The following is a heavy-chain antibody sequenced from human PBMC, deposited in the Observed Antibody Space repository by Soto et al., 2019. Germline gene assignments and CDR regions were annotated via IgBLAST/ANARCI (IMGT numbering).Heavy chain of an antibody. J-gene: IGHJ4*02. V-gene: IGHV3-30-3*01. CDR1: GFTFSSYA. D-gene: IGHD3-16*01. CDR2: ISNDGSNK. Sequence: QVQLVESGGGVVQPGRSLRLSCAASGFTFSSYAMHWVRQAPGKGLEWVAVISNDGSNKYYADSVKGRFTISRDNSKNTLYLQMNSLRAEDTAVYYCARDGAYPPWGEFDYWGQGTLVTVSS. CDR3: ARDGAYPPWGEFDY.